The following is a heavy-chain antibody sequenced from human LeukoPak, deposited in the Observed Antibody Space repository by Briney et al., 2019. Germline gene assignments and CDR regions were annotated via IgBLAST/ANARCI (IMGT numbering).Heavy chain of an antibody. J-gene: IGHJ6*02. V-gene: IGHV3-66*01. CDR2: IYSGGST. D-gene: IGHD6-6*01. Sequence: PGGSLRLSCAASGFTVSSNYMSWVRQAPGEGLEWVSVIYSGGSTYYADSVKGRFTISRDNSKNTLYLQMNSLRAEDAAVYYCAREIAARLPGEYYYYGMDVWGQGTTVTVSS. CDR3: AREIAARLPGEYYYYGMDV. CDR1: GFTVSSNY.